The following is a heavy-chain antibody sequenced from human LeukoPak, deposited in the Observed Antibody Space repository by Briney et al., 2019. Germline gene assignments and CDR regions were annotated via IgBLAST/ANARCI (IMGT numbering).Heavy chain of an antibody. Sequence: PGGSLRLSCAASGFTFSSYWMHWVRQAPGKGLVWVSRINSDGSSTSYADSVKGRFTISRVNAKNTLYLQMNSLRAEDTAAYYCARDRLDDNWFDPWGQGTLVTVSS. CDR3: ARDRLDDNWFDP. CDR1: GFTFSSYW. V-gene: IGHV3-74*01. J-gene: IGHJ5*02. D-gene: IGHD2-21*01. CDR2: INSDGSST.